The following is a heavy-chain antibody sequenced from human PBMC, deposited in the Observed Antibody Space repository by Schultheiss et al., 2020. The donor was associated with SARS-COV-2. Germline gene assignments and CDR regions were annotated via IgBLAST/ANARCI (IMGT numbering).Heavy chain of an antibody. D-gene: IGHD5-12*01. CDR1: GFTFKNYG. CDR2: ISYDGSNK. J-gene: IGHJ3*02. Sequence: GSLRLSCAASGFTFKNYGMHWVRQAPGKGLEWVAVISYDGSNKYYADSVKGRFTISRDNAKNSLYLQMNSLRAEDTAVYYCARARLSGAFDIWGQGTMVTVSS. CDR3: ARARLSGAFDI. V-gene: IGHV3-30*03.